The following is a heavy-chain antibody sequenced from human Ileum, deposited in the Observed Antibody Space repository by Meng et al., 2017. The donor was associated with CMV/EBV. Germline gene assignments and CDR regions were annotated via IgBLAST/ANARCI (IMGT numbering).Heavy chain of an antibody. CDR2: IYTSGST. CDR3: ARGYYGRGDY. V-gene: IGHV4-61*02. Sequence: QGPVQESAPGLVKPSQPRSLTCTVSGGSISSGSYYWSWIRQPAGRGLEWIGRIYTSGSTNYNPSLKSRVTISLDTSKNQFSLNLNSVTAADTAVYYCARGYYGRGDYWGQGTLVTVSS. CDR1: GGSISSGSYY. D-gene: IGHD3-10*02. J-gene: IGHJ4*02.